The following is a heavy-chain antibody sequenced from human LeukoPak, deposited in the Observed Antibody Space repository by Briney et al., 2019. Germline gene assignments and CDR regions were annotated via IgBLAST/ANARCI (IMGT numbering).Heavy chain of an antibody. CDR1: GFTFSSFA. D-gene: IGHD2-15*01. V-gene: IGHV3-23*01. Sequence: GESLRLSCAASGFTFSSFAMSWVRQAPGKGLEWVSTFSGSGGTINYADSVKGRFTISRDNAKNSLYLQMNSLRVEDTAVYYCAGRSGPDDYWGQGTLVTVSS. J-gene: IGHJ4*02. CDR2: FSGSGGTI. CDR3: AGRSGPDDY.